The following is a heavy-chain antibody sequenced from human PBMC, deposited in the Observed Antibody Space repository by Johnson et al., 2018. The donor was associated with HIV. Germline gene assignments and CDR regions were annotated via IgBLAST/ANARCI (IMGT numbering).Heavy chain of an antibody. CDR2: IYSGGST. CDR1: GFIVSSNC. J-gene: IGHJ3*01. V-gene: IGHV3-66*03. D-gene: IGHD6-6*01. CDR3: ARVQIAARWSDALHF. Sequence: VQLVESGGGLMQPGGSLRLSCAASGFIVSSNCMTWVRQAPGKGLEWVSVIYSGGSTYYVDSVKGRFTIYRDNSKNTLYLVMNRLRPEDTAVYYCARVQIAARWSDALHFWGQGTMVTVSS.